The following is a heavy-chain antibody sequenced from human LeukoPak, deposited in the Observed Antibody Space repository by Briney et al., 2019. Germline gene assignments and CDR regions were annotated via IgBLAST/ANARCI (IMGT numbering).Heavy chain of an antibody. V-gene: IGHV4-34*01. CDR1: GGSFSGYY. CDR3: ARVKFRGVIIAPFSYFDY. J-gene: IGHJ4*02. D-gene: IGHD3-10*01. Sequence: SETLSLTCAVYGGSFSGYYWSWIRRPPGKGLEWIGEINHSGSTNYNPSLKSRVTISVDTSKNQFSLKLSSVTAADTAVYYCARVKFRGVIIAPFSYFDYWGQGTLVTVSS. CDR2: INHSGST.